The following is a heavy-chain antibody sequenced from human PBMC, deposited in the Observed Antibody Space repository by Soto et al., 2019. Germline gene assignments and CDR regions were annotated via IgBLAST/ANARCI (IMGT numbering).Heavy chain of an antibody. V-gene: IGHV2-5*02. D-gene: IGHD1-1*01. Sequence: QITLKESGPPLVKPTQTLTLTCTFSGFSLSTSGVGVGWIRQPPGKALEWLALIYWDDDKRYSPSLKSRLTITKDTSKNQVVLTMTNMDPVDTATYYCAHRLDGYNFNYYYYYGMDVWGQGTTVTVSS. CDR3: AHRLDGYNFNYYYYYGMDV. J-gene: IGHJ6*02. CDR2: IYWDDDK. CDR1: GFSLSTSGVG.